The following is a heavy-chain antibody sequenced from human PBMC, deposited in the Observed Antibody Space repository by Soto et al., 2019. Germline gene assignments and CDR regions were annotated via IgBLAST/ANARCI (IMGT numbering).Heavy chain of an antibody. CDR3: AREQQLAFDN. V-gene: IGHV3-48*01. CDR1: GFTFSSYS. Sequence: EVQLVESGGGLVQPGGSLRLSCAASGFTFSSYSFNWVRQAPGKGLEWLSYIGSSSTTIYYADSVKGRFIIPRDNAKNSLYLQMNSLRPEDTAVYYCAREQQLAFDNWGQGTRVTVSS. D-gene: IGHD6-13*01. CDR2: IGSSSTTI. J-gene: IGHJ4*02.